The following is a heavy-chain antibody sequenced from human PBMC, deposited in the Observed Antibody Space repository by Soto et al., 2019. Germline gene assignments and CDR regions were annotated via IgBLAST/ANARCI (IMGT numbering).Heavy chain of an antibody. J-gene: IGHJ6*02. Sequence: QVQLVQSGAEVRKPGASVKVSCKASGYTFSTSGMSWLRQAPGQGLEWMGWISTYNGDTNDAPKFQDRVTMTSDTSTSTVYMELWSLRSEVTAVYYCASAGAAPYYYYGMDVWGQGTRVTVSS. D-gene: IGHD2-15*01. CDR2: ISTYNGDT. CDR1: GYTFSTSG. V-gene: IGHV1-18*01. CDR3: ASAGAAPYYYYGMDV.